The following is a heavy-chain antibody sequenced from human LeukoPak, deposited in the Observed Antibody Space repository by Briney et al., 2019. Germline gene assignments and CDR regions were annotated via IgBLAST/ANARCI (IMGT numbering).Heavy chain of an antibody. CDR3: GRDKGMNYYGSGDY. Sequence: ASVKVSSKTSGYTFPDHGIIWVRQAPGQGLEWMGWISTYMGNKNYAQNLQGRITMTTDPSTSTVYMELRSLRSDDTAVYFCGRDKGMNYYGSGDYWGQGTLVTVSS. CDR1: GYTFPDHG. CDR2: ISTYMGNK. V-gene: IGHV1-18*01. D-gene: IGHD3-10*01. J-gene: IGHJ4*02.